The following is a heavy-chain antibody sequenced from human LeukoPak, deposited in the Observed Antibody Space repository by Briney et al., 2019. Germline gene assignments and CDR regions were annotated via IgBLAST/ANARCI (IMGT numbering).Heavy chain of an antibody. CDR3: AKGKWEPQTPFDY. V-gene: IGHV3-23*01. D-gene: IGHD1-26*01. Sequence: GGSLRLSCAASGFTFSSYAMSWVRQAPGKGREWGSAISGSGGRTYYADSVKGRFTISRDNSKNTLYLQMNSLRAEDTAVYYCAKGKWEPQTPFDYWGQGTLVTVSS. CDR2: ISGSGGRT. CDR1: GFTFSSYA. J-gene: IGHJ4*02.